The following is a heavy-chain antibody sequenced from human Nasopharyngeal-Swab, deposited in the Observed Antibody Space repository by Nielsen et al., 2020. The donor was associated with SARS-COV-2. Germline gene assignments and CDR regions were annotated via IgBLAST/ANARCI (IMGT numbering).Heavy chain of an antibody. Sequence: ASVKVSCKASGYTFTSYGISWVRQAPGQGLEWMGWISAYNGNTNYAQKLQGRVTMTTDTSTSTAYMELRSLRSDDTAVYYCARGMATGIAVAGTDYWGQGTLVTVSS. CDR3: ARGMATGIAVAGTDY. CDR1: GYTFTSYG. V-gene: IGHV1-18*01. D-gene: IGHD6-19*01. J-gene: IGHJ4*02. CDR2: ISAYNGNT.